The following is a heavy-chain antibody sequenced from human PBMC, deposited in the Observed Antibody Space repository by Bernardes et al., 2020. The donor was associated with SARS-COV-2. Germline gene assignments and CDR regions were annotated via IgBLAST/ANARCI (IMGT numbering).Heavy chain of an antibody. V-gene: IGHV3-23*01. CDR2: ITNGGGST. CDR3: ARRAVRKRDLDY. J-gene: IGHJ4*02. CDR1: GFTLSNYS. D-gene: IGHD3-10*01. Sequence: GGSLRLSCAASGFTLSNYSMAWVRQAPGKGLDWVSGITNGGGSTYYADSVKGRFTVSRDNSKNTLYLEMNSLRAEDTAVYYCARRAVRKRDLDYWGQGAPVTVSS.